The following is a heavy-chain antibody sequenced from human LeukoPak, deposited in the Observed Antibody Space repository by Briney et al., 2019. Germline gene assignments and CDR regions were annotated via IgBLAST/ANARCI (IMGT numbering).Heavy chain of an antibody. CDR3: ARLSGTSGTTSRVLDY. CDR2: ISGSGDAT. D-gene: IGHD1-1*01. Sequence: GGSLRLSCAASGFTFTTYAMIWVRRAPGKGLEWVSGISGSGDATYYADSVKGRFTISSDNSENTVYLQVKSLRADDTAVYYCARLSGTSGTTSRVLDYWGQGALVTVSS. CDR1: GFTFTTYA. J-gene: IGHJ4*02. V-gene: IGHV3-23*01.